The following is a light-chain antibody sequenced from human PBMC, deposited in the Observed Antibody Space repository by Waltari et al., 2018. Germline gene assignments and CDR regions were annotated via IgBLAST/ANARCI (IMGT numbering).Light chain of an antibody. J-gene: IGKJ2*01. CDR1: QSVRTN. CDR3: QQYNDWPYT. CDR2: GTS. Sequence: IVMTQSPVTLSVSPGARAALSCRPSQSVRTNLAWYQQRPGQTPRLLIYGTSTRATEIPARFSGSGSGTEFTLTISSLQSEDFAVYYCQQYNDWPYTFGQGTKLEIK. V-gene: IGKV3-15*01.